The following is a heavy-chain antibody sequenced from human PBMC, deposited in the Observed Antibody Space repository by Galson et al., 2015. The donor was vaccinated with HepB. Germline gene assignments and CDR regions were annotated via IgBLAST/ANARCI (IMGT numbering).Heavy chain of an antibody. CDR2: IKSKTDGGTA. V-gene: IGHV3-15*01. D-gene: IGHD1-26*01. Sequence: SLRLSCAASGFTFSNAWMSWVRQAPGKGLEWVGRIKSKTDGGTADYATPVKGRFTISRDDSKNTLYLQMNSLKTEDTAVYYCTAYRIVGARNDYWGQGTLVTVSS. J-gene: IGHJ4*02. CDR3: TAYRIVGARNDY. CDR1: GFTFSNAW.